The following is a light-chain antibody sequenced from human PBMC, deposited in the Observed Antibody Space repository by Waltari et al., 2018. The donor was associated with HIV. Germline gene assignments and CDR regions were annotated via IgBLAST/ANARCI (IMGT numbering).Light chain of an antibody. CDR1: RSVSSY. Sequence: EIVLTQSPATLSLSPGERATLSCRASRSVSSYLAWYQQKPGQAPRLLIYDASNRATGIPARFSGSGSGTDFTLTISSLEPEDFAVYYCQQLTNWPPYSFGQGTKLEIK. J-gene: IGKJ2*03. CDR3: QQLTNWPPYS. V-gene: IGKV3-11*01. CDR2: DAS.